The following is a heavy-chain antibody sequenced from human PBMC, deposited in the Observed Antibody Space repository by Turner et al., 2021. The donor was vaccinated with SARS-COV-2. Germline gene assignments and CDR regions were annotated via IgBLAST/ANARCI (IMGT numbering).Heavy chain of an antibody. V-gene: IGHV3-48*03. CDR2: ISSSGSTI. CDR3: ARAASFLNWFDP. CDR1: GFTFSSYE. Sequence: EVQQVESGGGLVQPGGSLRLSCAASGFTFSSYERNWVRQAPGKGLEWVSYISSSGSTIYYADSVKGRFTISRDNAKNSLYLQMNSLRAEDTAVYYCARAASFLNWFDPWGQGTLVTVSS. J-gene: IGHJ5*02.